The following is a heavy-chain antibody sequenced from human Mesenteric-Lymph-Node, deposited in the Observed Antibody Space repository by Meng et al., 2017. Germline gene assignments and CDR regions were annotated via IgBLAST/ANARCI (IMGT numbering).Heavy chain of an antibody. CDR2: IYPGGWA. CDR1: GLTVSVNY. CDR3: ARGGDADSWNWFGP. D-gene: IGHD2-21*02. J-gene: IGHJ5*02. V-gene: IGHV3-66*02. Sequence: VGSGGGLGRPGGALRLSCAASGLTVSVNYMSWVRQAPGKGLEWVSIIYPGGWANYADSVKGRFSISRDSSENTLYLQMDSLRAEDTAVYYCARGGDADSWNWFGPWGQGTLVTVSS.